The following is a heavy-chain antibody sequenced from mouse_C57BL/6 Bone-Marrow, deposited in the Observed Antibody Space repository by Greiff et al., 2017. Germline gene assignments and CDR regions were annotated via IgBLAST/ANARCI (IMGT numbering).Heavy chain of an antibody. CDR3: TSYYGYAMDY. J-gene: IGHJ4*01. D-gene: IGHD1-1*01. Sequence: EVQLVESGAELVRPGASVKLSCTASGFNIKDDYMHWVKQRPEQGLEWIGWIDPENGDTEYASKFQGKATITADTSSNTAYLQLSSLTSEDTAVSYCTSYYGYAMDYWGQGTSVTVSS. CDR1: GFNIKDDY. V-gene: IGHV14-4*01. CDR2: IDPENGDT.